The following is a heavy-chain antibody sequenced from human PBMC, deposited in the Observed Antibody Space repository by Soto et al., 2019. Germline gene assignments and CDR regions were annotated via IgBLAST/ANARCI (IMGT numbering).Heavy chain of an antibody. D-gene: IGHD6-19*01. J-gene: IGHJ4*02. Sequence: GGSLRLSCAASGFTVSSNYMSWVRQAPGKGLEWVSVIYSGGSTYYADSVKGRFTISRDNSKNTLYLQMNSLRAEDTAVYYCARHDPSSSGWYWGGLDYWGQGTLVTVSS. CDR2: IYSGGST. CDR1: GFTVSSNY. V-gene: IGHV3-66*04. CDR3: ARHDPSSSGWYWGGLDY.